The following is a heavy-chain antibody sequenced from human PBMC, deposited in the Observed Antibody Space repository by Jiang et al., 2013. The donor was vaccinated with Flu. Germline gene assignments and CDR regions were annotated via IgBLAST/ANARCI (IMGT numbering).Heavy chain of an antibody. D-gene: IGHD6-13*01. CDR2: IYYSGST. CDR3: ARRWRIAAAYSFDY. Sequence: GPGLVKPSETLSLTCTASGGSISSSSYYWGWIRQPPGKGLEWIGSIYYSGSTYYNPSLKSRVTISVDTSKNQFSLKLSSVTAADTAVYYCARRWRIAAAYSFDYWGQGTLVTVSS. J-gene: IGHJ4*02. V-gene: IGHV4-39*07. CDR1: GGSISSSSYY.